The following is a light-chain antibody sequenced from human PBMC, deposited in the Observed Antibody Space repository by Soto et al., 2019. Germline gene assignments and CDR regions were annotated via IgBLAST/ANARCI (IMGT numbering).Light chain of an antibody. V-gene: IGKV3-15*01. CDR3: QQYNVWLT. Sequence: EVVMTQSPATLSVSPGERATLPCRASQSVSSNLAWYQQKPGQAPRLLIYGASTRATGIPARFSGSGSGTEFPLTISRLQYEVFAVYYCQQYNVWLTFGEGTKVELK. CDR1: QSVSSN. CDR2: GAS. J-gene: IGKJ4*02.